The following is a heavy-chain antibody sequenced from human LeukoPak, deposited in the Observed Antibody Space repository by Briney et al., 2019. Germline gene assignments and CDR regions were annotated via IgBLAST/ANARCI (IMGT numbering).Heavy chain of an antibody. CDR2: IYPGDSDT. CDR3: ARRAQEYCANGICYLQPFGF. Sequence: GESLKISCEGSGYKSANYWIGWVRQMPGKGLEWMGNIYPGDSDTRYSPSFQGEVTLLVDKSIDTAYLQWSRLKASDTAIYYCARRAQEYCANGICYLQPFGFWAQGTLVTVTS. D-gene: IGHD2-8*01. CDR1: GYKSANYW. J-gene: IGHJ4*02. V-gene: IGHV5-51*01.